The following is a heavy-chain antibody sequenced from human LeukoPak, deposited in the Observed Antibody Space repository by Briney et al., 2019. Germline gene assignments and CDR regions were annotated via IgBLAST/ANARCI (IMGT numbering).Heavy chain of an antibody. CDR3: ARIYYFGDNNWRYFDN. CDR1: GFTFNSYW. D-gene: IGHD3-10*01. V-gene: IGHV3-7*01. Sequence: GESLKISCAASGFTFNSYWMSWVRQAPGKGLEWVANIDPDGSEKQYGDSVKGRFTTSRDNAKNSLYLQMNSLRAEDTAIYYCARIYYFGDNNWRYFDNWGQGTLVTVSS. J-gene: IGHJ4*02. CDR2: IDPDGSEK.